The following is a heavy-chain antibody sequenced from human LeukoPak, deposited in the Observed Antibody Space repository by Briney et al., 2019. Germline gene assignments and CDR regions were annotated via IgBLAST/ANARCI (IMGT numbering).Heavy chain of an antibody. CDR1: GFTFNNYA. D-gene: IGHD6-13*01. CDR3: AKGITAESLFDY. J-gene: IGHJ4*02. CDR2: ISSSGANT. V-gene: IGHV3-23*01. Sequence: GGSLRLSCAASGFTFNNYAMSWVRQAPGKGLEWVSTISSSGANTYYADSVKGRFTISRDNSKNTLFLQMNSLRAEDTAEYYCAKGITAESLFDYWGQGTLVTVSS.